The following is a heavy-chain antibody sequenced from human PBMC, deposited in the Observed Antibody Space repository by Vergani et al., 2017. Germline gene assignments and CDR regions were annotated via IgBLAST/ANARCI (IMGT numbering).Heavy chain of an antibody. J-gene: IGHJ6*02. V-gene: IGHV1-2*02. Sequence: QVQLVQSGAEVKKPGASVKVSCKASGYTFTGYYMHWVRQAPGQGLEWMGWINPNSGGTNYAQKFQGRVTMTRDTSMSTAYMELRRLRSDETAVYYCARDGRRVVPAGRGGMDVWGQGTTVTVSS. CDR1: GYTFTGYY. D-gene: IGHD2-2*01. CDR2: INPNSGGT. CDR3: ARDGRRVVPAGRGGMDV.